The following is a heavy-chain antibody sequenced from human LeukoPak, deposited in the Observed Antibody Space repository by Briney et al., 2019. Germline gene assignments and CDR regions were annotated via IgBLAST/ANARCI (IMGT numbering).Heavy chain of an antibody. CDR3: ARAPPTMIVVVITTRVYAFDI. Sequence: SETLSLTCAVYGGSFSGYYWSWIRQPPGKGLEWIGEINHSGSTNYNPSLKSRVTISVDTSKNQFSLKLSSVTAADTAVYYCARAPPTMIVVVITTRVYAFDIWGQGTMVTVSS. CDR1: GGSFSGYY. J-gene: IGHJ3*02. V-gene: IGHV4-34*01. D-gene: IGHD3-22*01. CDR2: INHSGST.